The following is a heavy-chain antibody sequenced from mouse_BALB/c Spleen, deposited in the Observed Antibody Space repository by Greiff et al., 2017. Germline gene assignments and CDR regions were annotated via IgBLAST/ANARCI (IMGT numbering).Heavy chain of an antibody. Sequence: QVQLKESGPGLVAPSQSLSITCTVSGFSLTSYGVHWVRQPPGKGLEWLGVIWAGGSTNYNSALMSRLSISKDNSKSQVFLKMNSLQTDDTAMYYYASDSYYAMDYWGQGTSVTVSS. CDR1: GFSLTSYG. CDR3: ASDSYYAMDY. CDR2: IWAGGST. D-gene: IGHD1-2*01. J-gene: IGHJ4*01. V-gene: IGHV2-9*02.